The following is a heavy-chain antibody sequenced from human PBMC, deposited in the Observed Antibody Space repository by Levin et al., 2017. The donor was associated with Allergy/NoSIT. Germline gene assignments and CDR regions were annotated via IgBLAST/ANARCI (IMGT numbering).Heavy chain of an antibody. Sequence: SETLSLTCAVYGGSFSGYYWSWIRQPPGKGLEWIGEINHSGSTNYNPSLKSRVTISVDTSKNQFSLKLSSVTAADTAVYYCARIAVAGYRPYYYYYMDVWGKGTTVTVSS. J-gene: IGHJ6*03. CDR1: GGSFSGYY. CDR2: INHSGST. D-gene: IGHD6-19*01. CDR3: ARIAVAGYRPYYYYYMDV. V-gene: IGHV4-34*01.